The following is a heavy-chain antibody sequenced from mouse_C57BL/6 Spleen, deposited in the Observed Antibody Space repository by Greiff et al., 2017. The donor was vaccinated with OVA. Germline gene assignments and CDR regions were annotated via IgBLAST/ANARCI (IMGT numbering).Heavy chain of an antibody. V-gene: IGHV5-9-1*02. CDR2: ISSGGDYL. J-gene: IGHJ1*03. D-gene: IGHD1-1*01. Sequence: DVMLVESGEGLVKPGGSLKLSCAASGFTFSSYAMSWFRQTPEKRLEWVAYISSGGDYLYYADTVKGRFTISRDNARNTLYLQMSSLKSEDTAMYYCTRENGSSHWYFDVWGTGTTVTVSS. CDR3: TRENGSSHWYFDV. CDR1: GFTFSSYA.